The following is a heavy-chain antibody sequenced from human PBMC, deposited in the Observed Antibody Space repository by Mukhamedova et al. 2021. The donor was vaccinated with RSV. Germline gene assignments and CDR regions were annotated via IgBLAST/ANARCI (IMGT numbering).Heavy chain of an antibody. D-gene: IGHD3-10*01. Sequence: GLEWVGRIKKKVNSYTTDYAASVKGRFTISRDDSNNSLFLQMNSLKTEDTAVYYCARVSARAFGEYEYWGQGTLVTVSS. J-gene: IGHJ1*01. CDR3: ARVSARAFGEYEY. CDR2: IKKKVNSYTT. V-gene: IGHV3-72*01.